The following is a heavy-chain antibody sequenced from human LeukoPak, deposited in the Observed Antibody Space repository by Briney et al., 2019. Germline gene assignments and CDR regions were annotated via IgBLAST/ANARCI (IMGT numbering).Heavy chain of an antibody. J-gene: IGHJ5*02. Sequence: SLRLSCAASGFTFSSYAMHWVRQAPGKGLEWVAVISYDGSNKYYADSVKGRVTISRDNSKNTLYLQMNSLRAEDTAVYYCARERNWNYGPNWFDPWGQGTLVTVSS. CDR2: ISYDGSNK. CDR1: GFTFSSYA. D-gene: IGHD1-7*01. CDR3: ARERNWNYGPNWFDP. V-gene: IGHV3-30-3*01.